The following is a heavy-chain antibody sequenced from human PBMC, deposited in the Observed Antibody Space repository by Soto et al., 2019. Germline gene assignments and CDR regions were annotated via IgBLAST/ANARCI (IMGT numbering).Heavy chain of an antibody. CDR3: ARRARDIVVVVAATRDYYYGMAV. Sequence: QVQLVQSGAEVKKPGSSVKVSCKASGGTFSSYAISWVRQAPGQGLEWMGGIIPIFGTANYAQKFQGRVTITADESTSTAYMELSSLRSEDTAVYYCARRARDIVVVVAATRDYYYGMAVWGQGTTVTVSS. CDR2: IIPIFGTA. D-gene: IGHD2-15*01. CDR1: GGTFSSYA. V-gene: IGHV1-69*01. J-gene: IGHJ6*02.